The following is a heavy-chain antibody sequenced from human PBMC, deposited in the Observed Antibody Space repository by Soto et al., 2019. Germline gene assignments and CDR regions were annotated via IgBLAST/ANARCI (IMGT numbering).Heavy chain of an antibody. CDR1: GFTFSSYA. CDR2: ISYDGSNK. CDR3: ARGRGMTSAIY. J-gene: IGHJ4*02. Sequence: QVQLVESGGGVVQPGRSLRLSCAASGFTFSSYAMHWVRQAPGKGLEWVAVISYDGSNKYYADSVKGRFTISRDNSKNTLYLQMNSLSAEDTAGYYCARGRGMTSAIYWGQGTLVTVSS. D-gene: IGHD3-16*01. V-gene: IGHV3-30-3*01.